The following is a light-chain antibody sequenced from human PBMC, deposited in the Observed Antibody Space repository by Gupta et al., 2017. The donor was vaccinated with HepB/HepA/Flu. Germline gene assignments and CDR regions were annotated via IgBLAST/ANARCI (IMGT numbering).Light chain of an antibody. CDR3: QQRSNWPLT. Sequence: EIVLTQSPATVSLSPGERATLSCRASQSISGDLAWYQHKPGHVPRLLFYDSSNRATGIPARFSGSGSGTEFTLTISSLEPEDFAVYYCQQRSNWPLTFSGGTKVEIK. J-gene: IGKJ4*01. CDR2: DSS. V-gene: IGKV3-11*01. CDR1: QSISGD.